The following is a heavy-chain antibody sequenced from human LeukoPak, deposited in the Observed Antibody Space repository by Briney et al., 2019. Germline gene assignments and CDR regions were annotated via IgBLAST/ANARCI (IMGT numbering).Heavy chain of an antibody. CDR1: RFTFSTYS. J-gene: IGHJ1*01. Sequence: GGSLRLSCAASRFTFSTYSMNWVRQAPGKGLEWVSFISTSSSYIYYADSVKGRFTISRDNSKNTLYLQMNSLRAEDTAVYYCAKDRSLGIAAAGRPGYFQHWGQGTLVTVSS. D-gene: IGHD6-13*01. CDR2: ISTSSSYI. V-gene: IGHV3-21*01. CDR3: AKDRSLGIAAAGRPGYFQH.